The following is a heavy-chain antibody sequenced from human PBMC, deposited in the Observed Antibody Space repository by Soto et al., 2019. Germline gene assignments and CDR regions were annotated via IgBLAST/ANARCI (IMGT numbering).Heavy chain of an antibody. V-gene: IGHV3-48*02. D-gene: IGHD5-12*01. CDR1: GFTFSSYS. Sequence: GGSLRLSCAASGFTFSSYSMNWVRQAPGKGLEWVSYISSSSSTIYYADSVKGRFTISRDNAKNSLYLQMNSLRDEDTAVYYCARALGGGGYAGKGHANYNWFDPWGQGTLVTVSS. J-gene: IGHJ5*02. CDR2: ISSSSSTI. CDR3: ARALGGGGYAGKGHANYNWFDP.